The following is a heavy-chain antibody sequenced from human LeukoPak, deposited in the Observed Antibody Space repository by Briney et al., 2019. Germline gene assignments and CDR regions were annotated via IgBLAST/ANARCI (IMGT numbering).Heavy chain of an antibody. CDR3: AREDFTNYLNNAFDI. J-gene: IGHJ3*02. D-gene: IGHD4-11*01. V-gene: IGHV4-4*07. CDR1: GTSISTYY. Sequence: LETLSLTCTVSGTSISTYYWSWIRQPAGKGLEWIGRIYNTGSTNYNPSLKSRVTMSVDTSKNEFSLKLSSVTAADTAVYYCAREDFTNYLNNAFDIWGQGTMVTVSS. CDR2: IYNTGST.